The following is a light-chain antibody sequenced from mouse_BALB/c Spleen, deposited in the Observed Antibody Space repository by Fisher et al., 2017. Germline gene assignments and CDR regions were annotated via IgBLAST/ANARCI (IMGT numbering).Light chain of an antibody. CDR2: DTS. Sequence: IVLTQSPAIMSASPGEKVTMTCRASSSVSYMHWYQQKSGTSPKRWIYDTSKLASGVPARFSGSRSGTSYSLTISSMEAEDAATYYCQQWSSNPFTFGSGTKLEIK. CDR3: QQWSSNPFT. CDR1: SSVSY. V-gene: IGKV4-59*01. J-gene: IGKJ4*01.